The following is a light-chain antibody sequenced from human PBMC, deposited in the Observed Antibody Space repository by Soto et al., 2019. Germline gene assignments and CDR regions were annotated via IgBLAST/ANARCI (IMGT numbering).Light chain of an antibody. Sequence: AIRMTQSPSSFSASTGDRVTITCRASQDISSYLAWYQQKVGKAPKLLIYAAATLQRGAPSRFRGSGYGTDFTLTISRLQSEDFATYYCKQYFSYPYTFGQGTKLEI. CDR3: KQYFSYPYT. CDR1: QDISSY. V-gene: IGKV1-8*01. CDR2: AAA. J-gene: IGKJ2*01.